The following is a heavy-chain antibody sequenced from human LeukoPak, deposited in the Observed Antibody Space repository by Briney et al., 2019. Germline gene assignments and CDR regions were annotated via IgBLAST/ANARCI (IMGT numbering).Heavy chain of an antibody. CDR3: AREGGLTQKHD. J-gene: IGHJ4*02. CDR1: GGSISSSSYY. CDR2: IYTSGST. Sequence: PSETLSLTCTVSGGSISSSSYYWGWIRQPPGKGLEWIGRIYTSGSTNYNPSLKSRVTMSVDTSKNQFSLKLSSVTAADTAVYYCAREGGLTQKHDWGQGTLVTVSS. V-gene: IGHV4-39*07. D-gene: IGHD2-15*01.